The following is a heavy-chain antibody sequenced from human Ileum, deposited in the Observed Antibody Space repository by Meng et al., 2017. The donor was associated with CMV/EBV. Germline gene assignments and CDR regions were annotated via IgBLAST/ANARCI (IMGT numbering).Heavy chain of an antibody. V-gene: IGHV4-4*02. CDR2: VYRGGNA. Sequence: VSGGSLSRAHWWTWVRQTPGKGLEWIGEVYRGGNAMYNPSLQSRLTISVDDSTNQVSLRLRSVTAADTAMYYCTTGSAYSPPGQFHQWGQGTLVTVS. CDR1: GGSLSRAHW. J-gene: IGHJ4*02. CDR3: TTGSAYSPPGQFHQ. D-gene: IGHD3-22*01.